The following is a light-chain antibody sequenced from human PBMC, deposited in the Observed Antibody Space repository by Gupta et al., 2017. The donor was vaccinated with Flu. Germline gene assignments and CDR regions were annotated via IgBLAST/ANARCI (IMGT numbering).Light chain of an antibody. CDR3: LLYMGSGTSV. CDR1: SGSVSTNHY. CDR2: STD. Sequence: TVTLTCGLSSGSVSTNHYPNWYQQIPGQTPRTLIYSTDTRSSGVPDRFSGSILGNKAALTITGAQADDEADYYCLLYMGSGTSVFGGGTKLTVL. V-gene: IGLV8-61*01. J-gene: IGLJ3*02.